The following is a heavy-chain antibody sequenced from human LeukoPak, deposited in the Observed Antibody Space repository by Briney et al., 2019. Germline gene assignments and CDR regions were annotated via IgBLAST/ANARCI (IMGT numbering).Heavy chain of an antibody. V-gene: IGHV1-2*02. J-gene: IGHJ3*02. Sequence: ASVKVSCKASGYSFTDYFMHWVRQAPGQGLEWVGWINPKGGNTMYAQNFQGRVTMTRDASISTAYMELRWLTSDDTAFYYCARDTAGNAFHIWGQGTMVTVSS. CDR2: INPKGGNT. CDR3: ARDTAGNAFHI. D-gene: IGHD1-14*01. CDR1: GYSFTDYF.